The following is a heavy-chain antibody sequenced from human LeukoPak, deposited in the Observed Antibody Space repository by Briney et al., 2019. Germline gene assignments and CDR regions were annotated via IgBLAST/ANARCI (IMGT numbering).Heavy chain of an antibody. CDR3: ARELELMWLVRLRRPAFDI. V-gene: IGHV1-2*02. J-gene: IGHJ3*02. D-gene: IGHD6-19*01. Sequence: GASVKVSCKASGYTFTGYYMHWVRQAPGQGLEWMGWINPNSGGTNYAQKFQGRVTMTRDTSISTAYMELSRLRSDDTAVYYCARELELMWLVRLRRPAFDIWGQGTMVTVSS. CDR1: GYTFTGYY. CDR2: INPNSGGT.